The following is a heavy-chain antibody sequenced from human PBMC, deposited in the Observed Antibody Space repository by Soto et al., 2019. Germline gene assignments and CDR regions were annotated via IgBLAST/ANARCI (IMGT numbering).Heavy chain of an antibody. CDR3: AREGGWGPNSSGSFSDY. V-gene: IGHV4-61*01. Sequence: PSETLSLTCTVPGGSVSSGSYYWSWIRQPPGKGLEWIGYIYYSGSTNYNPSLKSRVTISVDTSKNQFSLKLSSVTAADTAVYYCAREGGWGPNSSGSFSDYWGQGTLVTSPQ. CDR2: IYYSGST. D-gene: IGHD3-22*01. J-gene: IGHJ4*02. CDR1: GGSVSSGSYY.